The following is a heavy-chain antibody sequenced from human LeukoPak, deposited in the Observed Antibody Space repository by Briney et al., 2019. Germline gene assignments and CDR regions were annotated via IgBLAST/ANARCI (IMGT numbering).Heavy chain of an antibody. CDR1: GFNFANHA. D-gene: IGHD2-21*02. Sequence: GSLRLSCAASGFNFANHAMSWVRQTAGKGLEWVSAISGGGDITYYADSVKGRFTTSRDNSKDTLFLQMHSLRPGDTAVYYCVREDTPATANYWGQGTLVTISS. V-gene: IGHV3-23*01. CDR2: ISGGGDIT. J-gene: IGHJ4*02. CDR3: VREDTPATANY.